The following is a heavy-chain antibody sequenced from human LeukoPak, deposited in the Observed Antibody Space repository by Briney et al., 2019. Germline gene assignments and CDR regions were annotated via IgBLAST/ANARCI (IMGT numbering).Heavy chain of an antibody. D-gene: IGHD3-16*01. Sequence: GGPLXLSCAASGFTFSSYWMHWVRQVPNQGLMWVSRINSDETISEYVDSVNGRFTISRDNAKNTLYLQMNSLRAEDTAVYFCLYGGYFQHWGQGTLVTVSS. CDR2: INSDETIS. V-gene: IGHV3-74*01. J-gene: IGHJ1*01. CDR3: LYGGYFQH. CDR1: GFTFSSYW.